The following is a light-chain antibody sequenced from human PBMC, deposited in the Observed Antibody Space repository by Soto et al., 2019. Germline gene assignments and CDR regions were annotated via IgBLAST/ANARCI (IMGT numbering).Light chain of an antibody. CDR3: SSYTTTTTLEV. Sequence: QSVLTQPASVSGSPGQSITISCTGTNSDIGNYNYVSWYQHHPGKAPKLLIYGVSNRPSGVSNRFSGSKSGNMASLTIPGLQAEDEADYYCSSYTTTTTLEVFGTGTKVTVL. CDR1: NSDIGNYNY. J-gene: IGLJ1*01. V-gene: IGLV2-14*01. CDR2: GVS.